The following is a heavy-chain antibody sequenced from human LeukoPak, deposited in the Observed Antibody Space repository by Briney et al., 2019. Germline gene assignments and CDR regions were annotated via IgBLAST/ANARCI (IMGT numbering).Heavy chain of an antibody. J-gene: IGHJ4*02. D-gene: IGHD1-26*01. V-gene: IGHV1-8*01. CDR2: MNPNSGNT. CDR1: GYTFTSYD. CDR3: ARDLSGGSYRAGGY. Sequence: ASVKVSCKASGYTFTSYDINWVRQATGQGLEWMGWMNPNSGNTGYAQKFQGRVTMTTDTSTSTAYMELRSLRSDDTAVYYCARDLSGGSYRAGGYWGQGTLVTVSS.